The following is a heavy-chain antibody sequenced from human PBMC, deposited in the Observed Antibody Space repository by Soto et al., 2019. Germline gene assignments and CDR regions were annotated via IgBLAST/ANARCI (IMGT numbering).Heavy chain of an antibody. CDR3: ATLVYDSSGYLYFDY. CDR2: IYPGDSDT. Sequence: PGESLKISCKGSGYSFISYWIGWVRQMPGKGLEWMGIIYPGDSDTRYSPSFQGQVSISADKSISTAYLQWSSLKAADTAMYYCATLVYDSSGYLYFDYWGQGTLVTVSS. CDR1: GYSFISYW. D-gene: IGHD3-22*01. V-gene: IGHV5-51*01. J-gene: IGHJ4*02.